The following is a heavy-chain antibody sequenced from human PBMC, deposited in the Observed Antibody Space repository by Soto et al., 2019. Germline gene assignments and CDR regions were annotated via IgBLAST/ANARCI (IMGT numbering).Heavy chain of an antibody. CDR1: GYTFTSYD. D-gene: IGHD5-18*01. Sequence: ASVKVSCKASGYTFTSYDINWVRQATGQGLEWMGWMNPNSGNTGHAQKFQGRVTMTRNTSISTAYMELSSLRSEDTAVYYCARGGVVPAMVTHYYGMAVWAQRATVIVSS. CDR2: MNPNSGNT. CDR3: ARGGVVPAMVTHYYGMAV. V-gene: IGHV1-8*01. J-gene: IGHJ6*02.